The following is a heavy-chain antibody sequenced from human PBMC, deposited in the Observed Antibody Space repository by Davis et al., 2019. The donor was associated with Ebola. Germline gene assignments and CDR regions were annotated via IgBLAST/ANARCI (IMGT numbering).Heavy chain of an antibody. CDR1: RFPLSNYA. CDR2: ASHDGTTT. V-gene: IGHV3-30*04. D-gene: IGHD6-19*01. CDR3: ARAVPGKEDLDY. J-gene: IGHJ4*02. Sequence: PRGSLRLSCATSRFPLSNYAMHWVRHTPDKGLGWEAVASHDGTTTYYEDSVKGRFTISRDNSKNTLYLQLNRLRTEDTAVYFCARAVPGKEDLDYWGQGTLVTVSS.